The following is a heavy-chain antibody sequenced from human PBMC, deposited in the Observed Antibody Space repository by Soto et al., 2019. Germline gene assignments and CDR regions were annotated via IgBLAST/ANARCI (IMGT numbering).Heavy chain of an antibody. Sequence: SETLSLTCTVSGGSISSSSYYWGWIRQPPGKGLEWIGSIYYSGSTYYNPSLKSRVTISVDTSKNQFSLKLSSVTAADTAVYYCARRLRYGDYVDYWGQGTLVTVSS. J-gene: IGHJ4*02. CDR3: ARRLRYGDYVDY. V-gene: IGHV4-39*01. D-gene: IGHD4-17*01. CDR1: GGSISSSSYY. CDR2: IYYSGST.